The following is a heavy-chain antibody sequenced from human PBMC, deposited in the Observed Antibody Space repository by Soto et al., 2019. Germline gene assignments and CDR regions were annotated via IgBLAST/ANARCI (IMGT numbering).Heavy chain of an antibody. CDR3: ARDRYYYDSSGLDAFEI. J-gene: IGHJ3*02. V-gene: IGHV3-30*03. Sequence: GGSLRLSCAASGFTFSSYGMHWVRQAPGKGLEWVAVISYDGSNKYYADSVKGRFTISRDNSKNTLYLQMNSLRAEDTAVYYCARDRYYYDSSGLDAFEIWDKGTMVTGSS. D-gene: IGHD3-22*01. CDR2: ISYDGSNK. CDR1: GFTFSSYG.